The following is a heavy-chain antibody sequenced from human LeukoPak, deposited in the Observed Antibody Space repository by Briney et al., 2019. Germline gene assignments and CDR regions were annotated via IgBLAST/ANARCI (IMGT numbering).Heavy chain of an antibody. CDR2: TYYRSKWYT. D-gene: IGHD2-15*01. J-gene: IGHJ3*02. Sequence: SQTLSLTCAISGDSVSSNSAAWNWIRQSPSRGLEWLGRTYYRSKWYTHYAVSVKSRLTINPDTTKNQFTLQLNSVTPEDTAVYYCARDLVGSDAFDIWGQGTMVTVSS. V-gene: IGHV6-1*01. CDR1: GDSVSSNSAA. CDR3: ARDLVGSDAFDI.